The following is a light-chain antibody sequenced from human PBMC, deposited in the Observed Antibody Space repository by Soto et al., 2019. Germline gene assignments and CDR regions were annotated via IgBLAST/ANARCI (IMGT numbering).Light chain of an antibody. CDR3: QSYDSSLSAYV. Sequence: QSVLTQPPSVSGAPGQRVTISCTGSSSNIGAGYDVHWFQQLPGTAPKLLIYSSYNRPSGVPDRFSGSKSGTSASLAITGLQAEDEADFYCQSYDSSLSAYVFGTGTKVTV. J-gene: IGLJ1*01. CDR2: SSY. CDR1: SSNIGAGYD. V-gene: IGLV1-40*01.